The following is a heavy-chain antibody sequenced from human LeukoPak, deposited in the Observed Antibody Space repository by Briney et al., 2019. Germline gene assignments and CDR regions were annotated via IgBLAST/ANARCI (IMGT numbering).Heavy chain of an antibody. CDR3: ARGSWRGATL. CDR2: ISGRNYI. V-gene: IGHV3-11*03. D-gene: IGHD1-26*01. CDR1: GFTFSDYY. Sequence: PGGSLRLSCAASGFTFSDYYMSWIRQAPGKGLEWVSYISGRNYITYADSVKGRFTISRDNAKNSLYLQMNSLRAEDTAVYYCARGSWRGATLWGQGTLVTVSS. J-gene: IGHJ4*02.